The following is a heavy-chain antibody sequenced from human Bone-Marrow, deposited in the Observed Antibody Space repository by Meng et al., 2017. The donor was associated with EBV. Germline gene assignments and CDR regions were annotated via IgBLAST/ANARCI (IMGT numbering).Heavy chain of an antibody. Sequence: VQAQPWGAGLLKPSDALALPRAVDGGSFSGYHWSWIRQPPGKGLEWIGEINHSGSTNYNPSLKSRVTISVDTSKNQFSLNLSSVTAADTSVYYCARGKSRDYIWGSYRIFDYWGQGTLVTVSS. CDR1: GGSFSGYH. CDR3: ARGKSRDYIWGSYRIFDY. CDR2: INHSGST. V-gene: IGHV4-34*01. J-gene: IGHJ4*02. D-gene: IGHD3-16*02.